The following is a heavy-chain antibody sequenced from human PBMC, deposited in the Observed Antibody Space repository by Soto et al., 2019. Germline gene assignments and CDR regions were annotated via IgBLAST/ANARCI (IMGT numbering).Heavy chain of an antibody. CDR2: IKSKTDGGTT. Sequence: GGSLRLSCAASGFTFSNAWMSWVRQAPGKGLEWVGRIKSKTDGGTTDYAAPVKGRFTISRDDSKNTLYLQMNSLKTEDTAVYYCTTVEGIAVAATPVDFDLWRRGTLITVSS. CDR3: TTVEGIAVAATPVDFDL. D-gene: IGHD6-19*01. V-gene: IGHV3-15*01. CDR1: GFTFSNAW. J-gene: IGHJ2*01.